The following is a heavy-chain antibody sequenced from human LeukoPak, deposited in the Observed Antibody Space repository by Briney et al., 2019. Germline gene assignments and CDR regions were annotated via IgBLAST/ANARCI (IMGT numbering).Heavy chain of an antibody. CDR1: GFTFSSYG. CDR3: ARDPYYYGSGSYYNGDY. D-gene: IGHD3-10*01. CDR2: ISYDGSNK. V-gene: IGHV3-30*03. Sequence: PGGSLRLSCAASGFTFSSYGMHWVRQAPGKGLEWVAVISYDGSNKYYADSVKGRFTISRDNSKNTLYLQMNSLRAEDTAVYYCARDPYYYGSGSYYNGDYWGQGTLVTVSS. J-gene: IGHJ4*02.